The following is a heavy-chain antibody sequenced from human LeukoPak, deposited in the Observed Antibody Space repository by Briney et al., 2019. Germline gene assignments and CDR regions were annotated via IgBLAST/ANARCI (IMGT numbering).Heavy chain of an antibody. V-gene: IGHV4-34*01. D-gene: IGHD5-24*01. J-gene: IGHJ4*02. CDR3: ARGDGYKRVFSN. CDR2: INHSGST. CDR1: GGSFSGYY. Sequence: PSETLSLTCAVYGGSFSGYYWSWIRQPPGKGLEWIGEINHSGSTSYNPSLKSRVTISVDTSKNQFSLKLSSVTAADAAVYYCARGDGYKRVFSNWGQGTLVTVSS.